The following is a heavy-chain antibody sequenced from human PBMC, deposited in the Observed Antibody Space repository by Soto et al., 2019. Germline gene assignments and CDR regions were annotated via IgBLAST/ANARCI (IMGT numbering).Heavy chain of an antibody. V-gene: IGHV3-7*01. Sequence: GGSLRLSCAASGFTFSRYWMSWVRQAPGKGLEWVANIKQDGSEKYYVDSVKGRFTISRDNAKNSLYLQMNSLRAEDTAVYYCARDLGYYDFWSGHYYYYYGMDVWGQGTTVTVSS. CDR1: GFTFSRYW. CDR2: IKQDGSEK. CDR3: ARDLGYYDFWSGHYYYYYGMDV. J-gene: IGHJ6*02. D-gene: IGHD3-3*01.